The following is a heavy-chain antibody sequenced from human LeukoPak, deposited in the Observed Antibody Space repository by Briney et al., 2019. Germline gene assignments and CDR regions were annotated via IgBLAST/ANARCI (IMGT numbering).Heavy chain of an antibody. Sequence: GGSLRLSCAASGFTFSSYSMNWVRQAPGKGLEWVSYISKSSDRIYHADSVKGRFTISRDNAKNSLYLQLDSLRAEDTAVYYCARDLLNDEGSSYFFDQWGQGTLVTVSS. D-gene: IGHD2-2*01. J-gene: IGHJ4*02. CDR2: ISKSSDRI. CDR3: ARDLLNDEGSSYFFDQ. CDR1: GFTFSSYS. V-gene: IGHV3-48*04.